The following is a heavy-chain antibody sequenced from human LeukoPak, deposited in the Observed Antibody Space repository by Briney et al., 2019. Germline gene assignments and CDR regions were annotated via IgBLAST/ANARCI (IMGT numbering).Heavy chain of an antibody. CDR1: GFTVSSNY. D-gene: IGHD3-22*01. J-gene: IGHJ4*02. CDR3: ARNPRRITMIVLDY. V-gene: IGHV3-11*04. CDR2: ISSSGSTI. Sequence: PGGSLRLSCAASGFTVSSNYMSWIRQAPGKGLEWVSYISSSGSTIYYADSVKGRFTISRDNAKNSLYLQMNSLRAEDTAVYYCARNPRRITMIVLDYWGQGTLVTVSS.